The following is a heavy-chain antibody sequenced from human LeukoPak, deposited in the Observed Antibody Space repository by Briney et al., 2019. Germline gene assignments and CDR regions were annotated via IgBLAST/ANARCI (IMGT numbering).Heavy chain of an antibody. CDR1: GFTFSSYG. V-gene: IGHV3-30*02. CDR3: AKDTNRVYYFDY. J-gene: IGHJ4*02. D-gene: IGHD1-14*01. CDR2: IRYDGSNK. Sequence: TGGSLRLSCAASGFTFSSYGMHWVRQAPGKGLGWVAFIRYDGSNKYYADSVKGRFTISRDNSKNTLYLQMNSLRAEDTAVYYCAKDTNRVYYFDYWGQGTLVTVSS.